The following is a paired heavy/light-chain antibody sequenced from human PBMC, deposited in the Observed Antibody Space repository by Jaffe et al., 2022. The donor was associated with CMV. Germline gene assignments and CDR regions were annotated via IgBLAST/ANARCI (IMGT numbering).Light chain of an antibody. Sequence: DVVMTQSPSSLSVTPGEPASISCRSSQSLLQSNGYNYLAWYLQKPGQSPQLLIYLGSNRASGVPDRFSGSGSGTDFTLKISRVEAEDVGIYYCMQALQTPLFTFGQGTTLEIK. J-gene: IGKJ2*01. V-gene: IGKV2-28*01. CDR3: MQALQTPLFT. CDR1: QSLLQSNGYNY. CDR2: LGS.
Heavy chain of an antibody. V-gene: IGHV1-3*04. CDR2: INIGNGNR. CDR3: ARYYGDYEAFDI. Sequence: QVQLVQSGAEVKKPGASVKVSCKASGYTLTGHPLHWVRQAPGQRPQWMGWINIGNGNRRYSQNFQGRVTLTRDTSATTVYLELSSLRSEDTAVYYCARYYGDYEAFDIWGQGTMVTVSS. J-gene: IGHJ3*02. D-gene: IGHD4-17*01. CDR1: GYTLTGHP.